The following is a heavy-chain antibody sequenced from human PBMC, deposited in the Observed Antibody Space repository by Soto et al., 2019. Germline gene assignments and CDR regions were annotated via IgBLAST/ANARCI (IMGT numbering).Heavy chain of an antibody. CDR3: ARDNRSGYYFDY. J-gene: IGHJ4*02. CDR2: IYYSGRT. Sequence: SLTCTVSGGSISSYYWSWIRQPPGKGLEWIGYIYYSGRTNYNPSLKSRVTISVDTSKNQFSLKLSSVTAADTAVYYCARDNRSGYYFDYWGQGTLVTVSS. CDR1: GGSISSYY. D-gene: IGHD3-22*01. V-gene: IGHV4-59*12.